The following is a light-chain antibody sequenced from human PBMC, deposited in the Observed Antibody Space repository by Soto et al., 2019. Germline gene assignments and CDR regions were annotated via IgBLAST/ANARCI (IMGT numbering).Light chain of an antibody. J-gene: IGKJ1*01. CDR2: GAS. CDR3: QQYNDWPPWT. Sequence: EVVMTQSPAALSVSPGERATLSCRASQSVGSKLAWYQQKPGQAPRLLIYGASTRATGIPARFSGSGSGTDFTLTISSLQSEDFVVYYCQQYNDWPPWTFGQGTKVEVK. V-gene: IGKV3-15*01. CDR1: QSVGSK.